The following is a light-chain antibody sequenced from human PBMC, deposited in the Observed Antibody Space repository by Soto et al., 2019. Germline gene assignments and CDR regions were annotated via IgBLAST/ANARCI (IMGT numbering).Light chain of an antibody. CDR1: SSDVGGYNY. V-gene: IGLV2-11*01. CDR3: CSYAGSYTYV. Sequence: QSALTQPRSVSGSPGQSVTISCTGSSSDVGGYNYVSWFQQHPGKAPKLMIYDVNKRPSGVPDRFSGSKSGNTASLTISGLQAEDDADYYCCSYAGSYTYVFATGTKLTVL. J-gene: IGLJ1*01. CDR2: DVN.